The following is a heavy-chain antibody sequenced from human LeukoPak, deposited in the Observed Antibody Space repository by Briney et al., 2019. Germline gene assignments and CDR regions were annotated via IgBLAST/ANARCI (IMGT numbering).Heavy chain of an antibody. D-gene: IGHD3-10*01. CDR2: INAGNGNT. J-gene: IGHJ5*02. CDR3: ASNYYGSGWFDP. V-gene: IGHV1-3*01. CDR1: GYTFTSYA. Sequence: ASVKVSCKASGYTFTSYAMHWARQAPGQRLEWMGWINAGNGNTKYSQKFQGRVTITRDTSASTAYMELSSLRSEDTAVYYCASNYYGSGWFDPWGQGTLVTVSS.